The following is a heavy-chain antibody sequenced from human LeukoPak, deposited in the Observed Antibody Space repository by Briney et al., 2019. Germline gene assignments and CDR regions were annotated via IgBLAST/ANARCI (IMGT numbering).Heavy chain of an antibody. V-gene: IGHV3-11*01. D-gene: IGHD1-26*01. CDR3: ASRTVNSGSLLPFDY. Sequence: GGSLRLSCAASGFTFSDYYMSWIRQAPGKGLEWVSYISSSGSTIYYADSVKGRFTISRDNAKNSLYLQMNSLRAEDTAVYYCASRTVNSGSLLPFDYWGQGTLVTVSS. CDR2: ISSSGSTI. J-gene: IGHJ4*02. CDR1: GFTFSDYY.